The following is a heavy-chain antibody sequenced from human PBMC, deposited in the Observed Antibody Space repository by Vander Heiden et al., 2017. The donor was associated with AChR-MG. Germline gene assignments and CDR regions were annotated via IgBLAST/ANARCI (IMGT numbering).Heavy chain of an antibody. CDR3: ARGIRAITMVRGVRSNWFDP. CDR1: GGSISRYY. CDR2: IYYSGST. Sequence: QVQLQESGPGLVKPSETLSLTCTVPGGSISRYYWGWIRQPPGKGLEWIGYIYYSGSTNYNPSLKSRVTISVDTSKNQFSLKLSSVTAADTAVYYCARGIRAITMVRGVRSNWFDPWGQGTLVTVSS. V-gene: IGHV4-59*08. D-gene: IGHD3-10*01. J-gene: IGHJ5*02.